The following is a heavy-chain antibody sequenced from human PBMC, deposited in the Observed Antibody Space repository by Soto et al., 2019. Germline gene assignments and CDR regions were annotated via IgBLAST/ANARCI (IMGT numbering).Heavy chain of an antibody. CDR2: IIPIFGTE. D-gene: IGHD3-22*01. Sequence: SVKLSCKASGGTFSSYAISWVRQVPGQGLEWMGGIIPIFGTENYAQKFQGRVTITADKSTTTAYMELSSLRSEDTAVYYCARGRDSSGYYYNFDYWGQGTLVTVSS. J-gene: IGHJ4*02. V-gene: IGHV1-69*06. CDR3: ARGRDSSGYYYNFDY. CDR1: GGTFSSYA.